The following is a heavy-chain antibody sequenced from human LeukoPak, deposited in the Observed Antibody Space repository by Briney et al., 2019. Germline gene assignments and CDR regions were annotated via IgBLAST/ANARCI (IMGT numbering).Heavy chain of an antibody. J-gene: IGHJ4*02. CDR3: ARHVGFVGSGYDY. CDR1: GGSISSYY. CDR2: IYYSGST. D-gene: IGHD3-10*01. V-gene: IGHV4-59*08. Sequence: PSETLSLTCTVSGGSISSYYWSWIRQPPGKGLEWIGYIYYSGSTNYNPSLKSRVTISVDTSKNQFSLKLSSVTAADTAVYYCARHVGFVGSGYDYWGQGTLVTVSS.